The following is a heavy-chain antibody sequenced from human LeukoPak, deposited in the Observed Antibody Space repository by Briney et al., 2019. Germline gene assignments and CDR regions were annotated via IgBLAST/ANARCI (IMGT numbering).Heavy chain of an antibody. V-gene: IGHV3-23*01. D-gene: IGHD6-13*01. CDR1: GFTFSAYT. CDR2: ISGGGGTT. Sequence: GGSLRLSCAASGFTFSAYTMNWVRQAPGKGLEWVSSISGGGGTTYYADSVKGRFTISRDSSKNTLFLQMNSLRAEDTAVYYCAKLGQQLGYYFDYWGQGTLVTVSS. CDR3: AKLGQQLGYYFDY. J-gene: IGHJ4*02.